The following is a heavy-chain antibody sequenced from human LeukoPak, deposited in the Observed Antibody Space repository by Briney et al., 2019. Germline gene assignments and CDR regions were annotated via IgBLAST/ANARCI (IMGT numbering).Heavy chain of an antibody. CDR1: GFTFSSYE. J-gene: IGHJ6*04. Sequence: GGPLRLSCAASGFTFSSYEMNWVRQAPGKGLEWVSYISSSGSTIYYADSVKGRFTISRDDAKNSLYLQMNSLRAEDTAVYYCARDPQGMDVWGKGTTVTVSS. CDR3: ARDPQGMDV. CDR2: ISSSGSTI. V-gene: IGHV3-48*03.